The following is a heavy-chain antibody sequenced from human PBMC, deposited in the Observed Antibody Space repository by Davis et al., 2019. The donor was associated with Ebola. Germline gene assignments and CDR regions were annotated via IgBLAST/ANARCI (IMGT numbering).Heavy chain of an antibody. CDR2: IYYSGST. CDR1: GGSVSSGSYY. CDR3: ARGGGATYDYYYGMDV. J-gene: IGHJ6*04. D-gene: IGHD1-26*01. V-gene: IGHV4-61*01. Sequence: SETLSLTCTVSGGSVSSGSYYWSWIRQPPGKGLEWIGYIYYSGSTNYNPSLKSRVTISVDTSKNQFSLKLSSVTAADTAVYYCARGGGATYDYYYGMDVWGKGTTVTVSS.